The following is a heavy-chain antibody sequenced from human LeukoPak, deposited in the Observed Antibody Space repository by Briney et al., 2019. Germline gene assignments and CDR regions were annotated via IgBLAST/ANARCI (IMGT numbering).Heavy chain of an antibody. Sequence: GGSLRLSCAASGFTFSSYAMSWVRQAPGKGLEWVSAISGSDGSTYYADSVKGRFTISRDNSKNTLYLQMNSLRVEDTAVYYCAKFVGSGWYNFDYWGQGTLVTVSS. V-gene: IGHV3-23*01. CDR1: GFTFSSYA. CDR3: AKFVGSGWYNFDY. J-gene: IGHJ4*02. D-gene: IGHD6-19*01. CDR2: ISGSDGST.